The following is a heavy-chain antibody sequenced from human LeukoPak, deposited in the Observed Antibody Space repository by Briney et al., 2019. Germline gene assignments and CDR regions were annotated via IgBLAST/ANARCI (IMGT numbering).Heavy chain of an antibody. Sequence: QPGGCLRLSCAASGFTFSTYWMNWFRQTPGKGLEWVAKIKADGGEKDHVASVKGRFTISRDNAKNSLYLQMNSLRVEDTAVYYCARGGAARPDFWGQGTLVTVSS. CDR1: GFTFSTYW. CDR3: ARGGAARPDF. CDR2: IKADGGEK. J-gene: IGHJ4*02. D-gene: IGHD6-6*01. V-gene: IGHV3-7*01.